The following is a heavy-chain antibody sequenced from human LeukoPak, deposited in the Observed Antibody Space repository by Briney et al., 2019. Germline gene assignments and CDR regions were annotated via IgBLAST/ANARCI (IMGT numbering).Heavy chain of an antibody. CDR3: ARRRGYSGYDRRAWFDP. Sequence: PSETLSLTCSVSGGSIRSTTYYWGWIRQPPGKGLEWIGSIYYSGNTYYSPSLMSRVTISVDTSKNQFSLKLSSVTAADTAVYYCARRRGYSGYDRRAWFDPWGQGTLVTVSS. V-gene: IGHV4-39*07. J-gene: IGHJ5*02. CDR1: GGSIRSTTYY. CDR2: IYYSGNT. D-gene: IGHD5-12*01.